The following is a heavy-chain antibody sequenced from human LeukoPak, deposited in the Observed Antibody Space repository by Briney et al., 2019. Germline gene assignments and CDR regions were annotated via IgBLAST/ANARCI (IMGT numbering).Heavy chain of an antibody. V-gene: IGHV1-69*04. J-gene: IGHJ3*01. CDR2: IIPILGIA. CDR3: ARDEGIAVAAPY. D-gene: IGHD6-19*01. Sequence: SVKVSCKASGGTLSSYAISWVLQAPGQGFEWMGRIIPILGIANYAQKFQGRVTITADKSTSTAYMELSSLRSEDTAVYYCARDEGIAVAAPYWGQGTMVTVSS. CDR1: GGTLSSYA.